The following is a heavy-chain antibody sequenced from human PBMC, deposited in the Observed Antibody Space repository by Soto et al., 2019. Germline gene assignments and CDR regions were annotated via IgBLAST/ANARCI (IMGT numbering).Heavy chain of an antibody. V-gene: IGHV4-34*01. Sequence: SETLSLTCAVYGGSFSGYYWSWIRQPPGKGLEWIGEINHSGSTNYNPSLKSRVTISVDTSKNQFSLKLSSVTAADTAVYYCARQRSVLRYFDWSSGHFXYWGQGTLVTVSS. J-gene: IGHJ4*02. CDR2: INHSGST. D-gene: IGHD3-9*01. CDR1: GGSFSGYY. CDR3: ARQRSVLRYFDWSSGHFXY.